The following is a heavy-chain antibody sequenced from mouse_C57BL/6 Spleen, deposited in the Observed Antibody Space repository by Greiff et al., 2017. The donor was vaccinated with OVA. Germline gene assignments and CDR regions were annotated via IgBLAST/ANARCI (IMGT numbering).Heavy chain of an antibody. D-gene: IGHD4-1*01. Sequence: QVQLKQPGAELVMPGASVKLSCKASGYTFTSYWMHWVKQRPGQGLEWIGEIDPSDSYTNYNQKFKGKSTLTVDKSSSTAYMQLSSLTSEDSAVYYCARHLGRYFDVWGTGTTVTVSS. CDR1: GYTFTSYW. V-gene: IGHV1-69*01. J-gene: IGHJ1*03. CDR3: ARHLGRYFDV. CDR2: IDPSDSYT.